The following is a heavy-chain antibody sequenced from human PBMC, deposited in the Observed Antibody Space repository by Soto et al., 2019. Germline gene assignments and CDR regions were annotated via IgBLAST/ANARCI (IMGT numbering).Heavy chain of an antibody. D-gene: IGHD3-22*01. CDR1: DFILSDAW. V-gene: IGHV3-15*07. J-gene: IGHJ4*02. CDR2: IKSKAHGGTT. CDR3: ASYSDSSGLRRYDY. Sequence: EVQLEESGGGLIKPGESLTLSCAASDFILSDAWMKWVRQAPGKGLEWVGRIKSKAHGGTTDYAAPLKGRFTIVRDDAKNTLYLQMNSLQTEHTAMYYCASYSDSSGLRRYDYWGQGALVTVSS.